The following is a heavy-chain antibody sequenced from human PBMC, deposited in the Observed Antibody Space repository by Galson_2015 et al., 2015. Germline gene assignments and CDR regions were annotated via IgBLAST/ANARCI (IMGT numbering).Heavy chain of an antibody. J-gene: IGHJ3*02. CDR3: ARDYVLGDIVVVVAGAFDI. D-gene: IGHD2-15*01. V-gene: IGHV3-33*01. Sequence: SLRLSCAASGFTFSSYGMHWVRQAPGKGLEWVAVIWYDGSNKYYADSVKGRFTISRDNSKNTLYLQMNSLRAEDTAVYYCARDYVLGDIVVVVAGAFDIWGQGTMVTVSS. CDR2: IWYDGSNK. CDR1: GFTFSSYG.